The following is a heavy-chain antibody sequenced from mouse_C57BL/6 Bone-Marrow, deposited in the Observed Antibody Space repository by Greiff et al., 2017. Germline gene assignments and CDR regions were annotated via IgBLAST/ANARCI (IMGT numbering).Heavy chain of an antibody. CDR2: IRNKANNHAT. CDR3: TTYYYGSSYDYCDY. J-gene: IGHJ2*01. V-gene: IGHV6-6*01. Sequence: EVQLQESGGGLVQPGGSMKLSCAASGFTFSDAWMAWVRQSPEKGLEWVAEIRNKANNHATYYAVSVKGRFTISRDDYKSSVYLQMNSLRAEDTGIYYCTTYYYGSSYDYCDYWGQGTTLTVSS. CDR1: GFTFSDAW. D-gene: IGHD1-1*01.